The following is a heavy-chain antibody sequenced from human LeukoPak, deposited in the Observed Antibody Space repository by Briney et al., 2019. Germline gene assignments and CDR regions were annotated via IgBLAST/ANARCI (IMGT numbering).Heavy chain of an antibody. CDR3: ARGPYDYVWGNYRYTGDAFDI. V-gene: IGHV1-2*06. CDR2: INPDRGGT. J-gene: IGHJ3*02. Sequence: ASVKVSCTASGYTFTAYYMHWVRQAPGQGLERMGRINPDRGGTNYAQKFQGRVTMTRDKSISTAYMELTRLRSDDTAVYYCARGPYDYVWGNYRYTGDAFDIWGHGTVVTVSS. CDR1: GYTFTAYY. D-gene: IGHD3-16*02.